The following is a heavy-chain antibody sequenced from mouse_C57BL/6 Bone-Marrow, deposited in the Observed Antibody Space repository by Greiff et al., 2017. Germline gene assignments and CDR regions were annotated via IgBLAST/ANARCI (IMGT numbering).Heavy chain of an antibody. V-gene: IGHV14-4*01. CDR1: GFNIKDDY. CDR3: TTEDGVYFDY. J-gene: IGHJ2*01. CDR2: IDPENGDT. Sequence: VQLQQSGAELVRPGASVKLSCTASGFNIKDDYMHWVKQRPEQGLEGIGWIDPENGDTEYASKFQGKATITADTSSNTAYLQLSSLTSEDTAVYYCTTEDGVYFDYWGQGTTLTVSS.